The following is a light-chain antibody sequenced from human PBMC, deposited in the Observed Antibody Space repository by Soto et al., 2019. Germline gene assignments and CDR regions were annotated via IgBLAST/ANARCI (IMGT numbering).Light chain of an antibody. Sequence: QSALTQPRSVSGSPGQSVTISCTGTSGDVGGYNYVSWYQGHPGKAPKLMIYDVSKRPSGVPDRFSGSKSGNTASLTISGLQAEDEADYYCCSYAGSYTHYVFGTGTKVTVL. J-gene: IGLJ1*01. CDR2: DVS. V-gene: IGLV2-11*01. CDR1: SGDVGGYNY. CDR3: CSYAGSYTHYV.